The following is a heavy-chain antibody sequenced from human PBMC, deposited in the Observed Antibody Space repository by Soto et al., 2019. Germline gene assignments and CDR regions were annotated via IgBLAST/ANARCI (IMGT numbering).Heavy chain of an antibody. CDR3: NQVERWLHLSYYYGMDV. D-gene: IGHD5-12*01. J-gene: IGHJ6*02. Sequence: GWSLRLSCTASGFTFGDYAMSWVRQAPGKGLEWVGFIRSKAYGGTTEYAASVKGRFTISRDDSKSIAYLQMNSLKTEDTAVYYCNQVERWLHLSYYYGMDVWGQGTTVTVYS. CDR2: IRSKAYGGTT. CDR1: GFTFGDYA. V-gene: IGHV3-49*04.